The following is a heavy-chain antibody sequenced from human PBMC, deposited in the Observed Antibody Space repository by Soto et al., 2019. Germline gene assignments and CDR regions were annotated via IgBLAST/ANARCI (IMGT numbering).Heavy chain of an antibody. CDR2: ISSSSSTI. CDR3: ARAPRSGHYRSGSYYNIDY. D-gene: IGHD3-10*01. J-gene: IGHJ4*02. Sequence: EVQLVESGGGLVQPGGSLRLSCAASGFTFSSYSMNWVRQAPGKGLEWVSYISSSSSTIYYADSVKGRFTISRDNAKNSLYLQMNSLRDEDTAVYYCARAPRSGHYRSGSYYNIDYWGQGTLVTVSS. CDR1: GFTFSSYS. V-gene: IGHV3-48*02.